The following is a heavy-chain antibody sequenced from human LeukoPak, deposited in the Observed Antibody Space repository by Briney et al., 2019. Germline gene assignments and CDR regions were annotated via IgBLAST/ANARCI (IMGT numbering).Heavy chain of an antibody. J-gene: IGHJ4*02. Sequence: GGSLRLSCAASGFSFSDHGMHWVRQAPGKGLEWVAVIWYDGSYKYYVDSVKGRFTISRDNSKNTLYLQMNSLRAEDTAVYYCARAPRYNYDFWSGGFDYWGQGALVTVSS. CDR1: GFSFSDHG. CDR2: IWYDGSYK. CDR3: ARAPRYNYDFWSGGFDY. V-gene: IGHV3-33*08. D-gene: IGHD3-3*01.